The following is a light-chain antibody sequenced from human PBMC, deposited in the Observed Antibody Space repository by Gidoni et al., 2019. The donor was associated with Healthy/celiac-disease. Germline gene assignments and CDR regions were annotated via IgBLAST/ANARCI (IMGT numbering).Light chain of an antibody. V-gene: IGKV3-20*01. CDR2: GAS. CDR3: QQYGSSPYT. CDR1: QSVSSSY. J-gene: IGKJ2*01. Sequence: EIVLTQSPGTLSLSPGERATLSCRASQSVSSSYLAWYQQKPGQAPRLLIYGASSRATGIPDRFSGSGSGTDFTLTISRLEPEDFAVYYCQQYGSSPYTVGQXTKLEIK.